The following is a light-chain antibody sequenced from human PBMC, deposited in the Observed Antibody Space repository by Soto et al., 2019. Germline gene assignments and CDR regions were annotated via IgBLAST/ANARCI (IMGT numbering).Light chain of an antibody. Sequence: DIVMTQSPLSLPVTPGEPASISCRSSHSLLHRNGYSYLDWYLQKPGQSPQLLIYLGSNRASRLESGVPSRFSGSGSGTEFTLTISSLQPDDFATYYCQQYYSYSPWTFGQGTKVDI. CDR1: HSLLHRNGYSY. CDR2: LGS. V-gene: IGKV2-28*01. CDR3: QQYYSYSPWT. J-gene: IGKJ1*01.